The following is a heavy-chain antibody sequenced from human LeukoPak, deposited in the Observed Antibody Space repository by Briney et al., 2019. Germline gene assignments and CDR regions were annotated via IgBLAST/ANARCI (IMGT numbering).Heavy chain of an antibody. J-gene: IGHJ4*02. CDR2: IYYSGST. CDR1: GGSISSSSYY. V-gene: IGHV4-39*01. Sequence: SETPSLTCTVSGGSISSSSYYWGWIRQPRGKGLEWIGSIYYSGSTYYNPSLKSRVTISVDTSKNQFSLKLSSVTAADTAVYYCASQVVPAATIPVGYFDYWGQGTLVTVSS. CDR3: ASQVVPAATIPVGYFDY. D-gene: IGHD2-2*01.